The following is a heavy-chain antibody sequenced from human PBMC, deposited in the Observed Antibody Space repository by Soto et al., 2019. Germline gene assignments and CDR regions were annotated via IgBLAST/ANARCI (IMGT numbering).Heavy chain of an antibody. V-gene: IGHV4-61*01. Sequence: QVQLQESGPGLVKPSATLSLTCNVSGASVTSGRYYWTWIRQPPGRRLEWIGNVYYSGSAIYTPSLKSRVTISVDTSQNQFSLKLNSVTAADTPFYYCARVIFLPPTTFQYWGQGILVTVSP. D-gene: IGHD3-16*02. CDR3: ARVIFLPPTTFQY. CDR2: VYYSGSA. CDR1: GASVTSGRYY. J-gene: IGHJ4*02.